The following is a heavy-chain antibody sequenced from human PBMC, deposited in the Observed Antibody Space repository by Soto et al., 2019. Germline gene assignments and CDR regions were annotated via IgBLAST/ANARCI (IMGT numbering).Heavy chain of an antibody. CDR2: INHSGST. CDR1: GGSFSGYY. D-gene: IGHD6-19*01. Sequence: QVQLQHWGAGLLKPSETLSLTCAVYGGSFSGYYWSWIRQPPGKGLEWIGEINHSGSTNYNPSLKSRVTISVDTSKNQFSLKLSSVTAADTAVYYCARGRIAVAGTFWYFDLWGRGTLVTVSS. J-gene: IGHJ2*01. V-gene: IGHV4-34*01. CDR3: ARGRIAVAGTFWYFDL.